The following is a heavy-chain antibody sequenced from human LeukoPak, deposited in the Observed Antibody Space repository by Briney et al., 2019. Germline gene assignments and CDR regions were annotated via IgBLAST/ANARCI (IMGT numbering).Heavy chain of an antibody. J-gene: IGHJ4*02. CDR3: ARGGLRGFVY. CDR2: INHSGST. D-gene: IGHD5-12*01. V-gene: IGHV4-34*01. CDR1: GGSFSGYY. Sequence: SETLSLTCAVYGGSFSGYYWSWIRQPPGKGLEWIGEINHSGSTNYNPSLKSRVTISVDTSKNQFSLKLSSVTAADTAVYYCARGGLRGFVYWGQGTLVTVSS.